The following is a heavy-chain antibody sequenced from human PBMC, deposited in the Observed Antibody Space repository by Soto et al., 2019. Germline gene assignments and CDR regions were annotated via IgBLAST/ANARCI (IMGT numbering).Heavy chain of an antibody. V-gene: IGHV3-30*03. CDR3: ASPYCSGGSCYLTEYFQY. CDR2: IAYDSSKK. D-gene: IGHD2-15*01. J-gene: IGHJ1*01. Sequence: QVQLVESGGGVVQPGRSVRLSCAASGFSFSYYAMHWVRQAPGKGLEWVAVIAYDSSKKYYADSVKGRFTISRDNSKNTLYLQMNSLRDDDTAVYYCASPYCSGGSCYLTEYFQYCGQGTLVTVSS. CDR1: GFSFSYYA.